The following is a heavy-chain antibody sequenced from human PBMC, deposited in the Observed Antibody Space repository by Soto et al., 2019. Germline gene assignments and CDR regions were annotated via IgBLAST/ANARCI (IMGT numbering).Heavy chain of an antibody. D-gene: IGHD3-16*01. J-gene: IGHJ3*01. Sequence: QMQLVESGGGVVQPGRSLRLSCAASGFTFRNYGMHWVRQAPGKGLEWVALILNDGSEDHYIDSVKGRFTISRDNSRNSLYLQMNSLRDDDTAVYSCVRDADFGRNALDLWGQGTMVRVSS. CDR2: ILNDGSED. CDR3: VRDADFGRNALDL. V-gene: IGHV3-33*01. CDR1: GFTFRNYG.